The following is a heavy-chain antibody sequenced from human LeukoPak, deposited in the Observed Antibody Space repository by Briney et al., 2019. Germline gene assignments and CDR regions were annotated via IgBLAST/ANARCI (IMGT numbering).Heavy chain of an antibody. D-gene: IGHD5-12*01. CDR2: ISTMSNYI. Sequence: KPGGSLRLSCAASGFTFSDYYMSWIRQAPGKGLEWVSSISTMSNYIFYRDSVKGRSTFSRDNAKSSVYLQMNSLRPEDTAVYYCSRDRLGGLDLWGQGTLVTVSS. CDR1: GFTFSDYY. CDR3: SRDRLGGLDL. J-gene: IGHJ5*02. V-gene: IGHV3-11*06.